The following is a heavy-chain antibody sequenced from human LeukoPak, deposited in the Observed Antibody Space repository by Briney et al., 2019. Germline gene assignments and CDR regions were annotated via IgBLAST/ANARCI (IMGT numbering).Heavy chain of an antibody. J-gene: IGHJ4*02. CDR3: ARGRSTGYPYYFEY. D-gene: IGHD5-12*01. V-gene: IGHV1-8*03. CDR1: GYTFTSYD. Sequence: GASVKVSCKASGYTFTSYDIKWVRQATGQGLEWMGWMNPNSGSTGYAQKFQGRVTITRNTSISTAYMELSGLRSEDTAVYYCARGRSTGYPYYFEYWGQGTLVTVSS. CDR2: MNPNSGST.